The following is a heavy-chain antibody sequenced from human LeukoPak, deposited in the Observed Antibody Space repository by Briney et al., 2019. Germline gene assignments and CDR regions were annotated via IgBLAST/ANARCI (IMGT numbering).Heavy chain of an antibody. D-gene: IGHD6-6*01. V-gene: IGHV4-30-2*01. CDR3: ARDLLEYSSSSGDDY. J-gene: IGHJ4*02. CDR2: IYHSGST. CDR1: GGSISSGGYY. Sequence: PSQTLSLTCTVSGGSISSGGYYWSWIRQPPGKGLEWIGYIYHSGSTYYNPSLKSRVTISVDRSKNQFSLKLSSVTAADTAVYYCARDLLEYSSSSGDDYWGQGTQVTVSS.